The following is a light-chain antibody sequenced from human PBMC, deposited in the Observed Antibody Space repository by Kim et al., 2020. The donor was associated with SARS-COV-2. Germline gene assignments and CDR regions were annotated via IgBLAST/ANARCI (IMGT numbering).Light chain of an antibody. Sequence: QSVLTQPPSASGTPGQRVTISCSGSSSNVGSKTVNWYQQLPGAAPKLLIDTNNQRPSGVPDRFSASKSGTSASLAISGLQSDDEADYYCASWDVSLDGWVFGGGTKLTVL. J-gene: IGLJ3*02. CDR1: SSNVGSKT. CDR2: TNN. CDR3: ASWDVSLDGWV. V-gene: IGLV1-44*01.